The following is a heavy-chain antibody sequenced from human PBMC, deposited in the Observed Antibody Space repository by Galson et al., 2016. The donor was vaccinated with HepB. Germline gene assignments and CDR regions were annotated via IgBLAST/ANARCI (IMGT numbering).Heavy chain of an antibody. Sequence: SLRLSCAASGFSVSSYALSWVRQPPGKGLEWVSTISGSGDKTYYIDSVKGRFTISRDNSKDTLYLQMHRLRVEDTAAYYCARDVRPRQPQYYGMDVWGQGTTVTVSS. V-gene: IGHV3-23*01. CDR2: ISGSGDKT. J-gene: IGHJ6*02. D-gene: IGHD1-1*01. CDR3: ARDVRPRQPQYYGMDV. CDR1: GFSVSSYA.